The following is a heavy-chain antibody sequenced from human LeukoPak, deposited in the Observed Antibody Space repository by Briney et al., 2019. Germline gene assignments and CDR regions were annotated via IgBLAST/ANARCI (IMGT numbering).Heavy chain of an antibody. CDR2: IKSKTDGGTT. CDR1: GFTFSNAC. J-gene: IGHJ4*02. CDR3: TTDSSGYYDPVDY. V-gene: IGHV3-15*07. D-gene: IGHD3-22*01. Sequence: PGGSLRLSCAASGFTFSNACMNWVRQAPGKGLEWVGRIKSKTDGGTTDYAAPVKGRFTISRDDSKNTLYLQMNSLKTEDTAVYYCTTDSSGYYDPVDYWGQGTLVTVSS.